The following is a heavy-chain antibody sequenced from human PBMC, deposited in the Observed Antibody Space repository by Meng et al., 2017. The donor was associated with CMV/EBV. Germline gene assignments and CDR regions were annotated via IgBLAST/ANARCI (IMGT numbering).Heavy chain of an antibody. CDR1: GFTFSSYS. V-gene: IGHV3-21*01. J-gene: IGHJ4*02. D-gene: IGHD3-10*01. CDR2: ISSSSSYI. CDR3: ASSPLWFGEGGFDY. Sequence: GGSLRLSCAASGFTFSSYSMNWVRQAPGKGLEWVSFISSSSSYIYYADSVKGRFTISRDNAKNSLYLQMNSLRAEDTAVYYCASSPLWFGEGGFDYWGQGTLVTVSS.